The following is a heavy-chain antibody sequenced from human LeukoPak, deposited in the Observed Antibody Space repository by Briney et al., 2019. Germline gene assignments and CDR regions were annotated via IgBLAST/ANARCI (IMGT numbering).Heavy chain of an antibody. CDR3: ARDPYNGAYSEGYYYYYMDV. D-gene: IGHD1-1*01. V-gene: IGHV3-21*01. Sequence: AGTLRLSYAASGCTFSSYSMNWVRQGPGKGLELVSSISSSSSYTFYADSVKVRFTISRDNAKNSLYLQMNSLRVEDTAIYYCARDPYNGAYSEGYYYYYMDVWGKGTTVTVSS. CDR2: ISSSSSYT. CDR1: GCTFSSYS. J-gene: IGHJ6*03.